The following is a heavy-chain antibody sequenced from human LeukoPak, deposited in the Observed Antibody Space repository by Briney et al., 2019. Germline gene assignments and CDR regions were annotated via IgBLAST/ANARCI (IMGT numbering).Heavy chain of an antibody. CDR3: AKENQWKLYFFDH. CDR2: ISSSSSYI. V-gene: IGHV3-21*01. Sequence: GGSLRLSCAASGFTFSSYSMNWVRQAPGKGLEWVSSISSSSSYIYYADSVKGRFTISRDNAKNSLYLQMNSLRAEDTAVYYCAKENQWKLYFFDHWGQGALVTVSS. CDR1: GFTFSSYS. D-gene: IGHD3-10*01. J-gene: IGHJ4*02.